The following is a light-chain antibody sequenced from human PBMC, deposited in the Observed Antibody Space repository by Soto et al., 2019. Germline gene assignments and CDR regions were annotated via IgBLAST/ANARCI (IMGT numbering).Light chain of an antibody. CDR1: QSISSW. Sequence: DIPMTQSPSTLSASVGDRVTITCRASQSISSWLAWYQQKPGKAPKLLIYKASSLESGVPSRFSGSGSGTEFTLTISSLQPDDVATYYCQQYNSYSWTFGQGTKVDI. CDR3: QQYNSYSWT. V-gene: IGKV1-5*03. CDR2: KAS. J-gene: IGKJ1*01.